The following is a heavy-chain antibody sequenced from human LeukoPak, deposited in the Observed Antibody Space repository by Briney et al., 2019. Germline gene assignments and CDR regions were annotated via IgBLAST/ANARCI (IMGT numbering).Heavy chain of an antibody. CDR1: DDSITMYY. CDR2: IYYSGST. CDR3: ARVTGYTIEDYFDY. Sequence: KTSETLSLTCSVPDDSITMYYWTWIRQPPGKGLEWIGYIYYSGSTNYNPSLKSRVTISVKTSKNQFSLKLRSVTAADTAVYYCARVTGYTIEDYFDYWGQGTPVTVSS. J-gene: IGHJ4*02. D-gene: IGHD3-9*01. V-gene: IGHV4-59*01.